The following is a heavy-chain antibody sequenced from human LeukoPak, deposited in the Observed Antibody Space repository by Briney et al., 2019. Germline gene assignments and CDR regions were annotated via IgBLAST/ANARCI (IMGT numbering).Heavy chain of an antibody. CDR3: ARDSGSGWYGAAFDI. V-gene: IGHV4-61*02. Sequence: SETLSLTCAVSGGSISSSSYDWSWIRQPAGKGLEWIGRIYTSGSTNYNPSLKSRVTMSVDTSKDQFSLKLSSVTAADRAVCYCARDSGSGWYGAAFDIWGQGTMVTVSS. CDR1: GGSISSSSYD. D-gene: IGHD6-19*01. CDR2: IYTSGST. J-gene: IGHJ3*02.